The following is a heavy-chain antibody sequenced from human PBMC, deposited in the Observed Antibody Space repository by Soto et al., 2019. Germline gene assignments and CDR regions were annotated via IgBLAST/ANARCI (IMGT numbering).Heavy chain of an antibody. Sequence: QVQLVESGGGVVQPGRSLRLSCAASGFTFSSYGMHWVRQAPGKGLEWVAVIWYDGSNKYYADSVKGRFTISRDNSKNTLYLQMSSLRAEDTAVYYCARGSQDIVVVVAARDWYFDLWGRGTLVTVSS. D-gene: IGHD2-15*01. J-gene: IGHJ2*01. CDR3: ARGSQDIVVVVAARDWYFDL. CDR1: GFTFSSYG. V-gene: IGHV3-33*01. CDR2: IWYDGSNK.